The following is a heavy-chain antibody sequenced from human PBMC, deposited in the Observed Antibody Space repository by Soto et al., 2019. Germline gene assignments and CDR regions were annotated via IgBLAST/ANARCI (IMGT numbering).Heavy chain of an antibody. CDR3: AREGITRWFGERGYYFDY. V-gene: IGHV4-59*01. CDR2: IYYSGST. CDR1: GGSISSYY. J-gene: IGHJ4*02. Sequence: QVQLQESGPGLVKPSETLSLTCTVSGGSISSYYWSWIRQPPGKGLECIGYIYYSGSTNYNPSLKIRVTISVDTSKNQFSLKLSSVTAADTAVYYCAREGITRWFGERGYYFDYWGQGTLVTVSS. D-gene: IGHD3-10*01.